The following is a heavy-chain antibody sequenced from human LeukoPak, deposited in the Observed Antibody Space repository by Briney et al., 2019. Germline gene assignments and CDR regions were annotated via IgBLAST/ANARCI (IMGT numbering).Heavy chain of an antibody. V-gene: IGHV3-23*01. CDR1: GFTFSSYA. CDR3: ATYSSGWSLGGY. J-gene: IGHJ4*02. CDR2: ISGSGGST. D-gene: IGHD6-19*01. Sequence: GGSLRLSCAASGFTFSSYAMTWVRQAPGKGLEWVSGISGSGGSTYYADSVTGRFTISRDNSKNTLYLQMNSLRAEDTAVYYCATYSSGWSLGGYWGQGTLVTVSS.